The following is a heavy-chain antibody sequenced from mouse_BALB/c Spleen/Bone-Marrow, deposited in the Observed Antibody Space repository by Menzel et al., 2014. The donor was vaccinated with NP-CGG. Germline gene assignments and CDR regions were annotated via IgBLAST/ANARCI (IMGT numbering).Heavy chain of an antibody. CDR2: IHPGDGDT. D-gene: IGHD1-1*01. J-gene: IGHJ2*01. V-gene: IGHV1-80*01. CDR1: GYVFSTYW. CDR3: ARSGYGSSYDY. Sequence: VQLQQSGAELVRPGSLVKISCKASGYVFSTYWMNWVKQRPGQGLEWIGQIHPGDGDTNYNGKFKGTATLTADKSSSTAYMQLSSLTSEDSAVYFCARSGYGSSYDYWGQGTTLTVSS.